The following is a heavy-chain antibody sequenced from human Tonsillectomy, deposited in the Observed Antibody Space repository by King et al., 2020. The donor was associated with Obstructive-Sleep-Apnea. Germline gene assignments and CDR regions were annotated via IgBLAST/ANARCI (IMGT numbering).Heavy chain of an antibody. CDR2: IRYDGSNK. Sequence: VQLVESGGGVVQPGGSLRLSCAASGFTFSNYGIHWVRQAPGKGLEWVAFIRYDGSNKYYADSVKGRFTISRDNSKNTLYLQMNSLRAEDTGVYYCAKDSSGSSNWFDPWGKGTLVTVSS. CDR1: GFTFSNYG. J-gene: IGHJ5*02. CDR3: AKDSSGSSNWFDP. D-gene: IGHD1-26*01. V-gene: IGHV3-30*02.